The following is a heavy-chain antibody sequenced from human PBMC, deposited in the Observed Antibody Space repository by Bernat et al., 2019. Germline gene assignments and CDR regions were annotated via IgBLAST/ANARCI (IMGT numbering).Heavy chain of an antibody. D-gene: IGHD6-13*01. J-gene: IGHJ6*02. CDR2: IIPIFGTA. V-gene: IGHV1-69*01. CDR1: GGTFSSYA. CDR3: ARGGGRAAAGTYGYYYGMDV. Sequence: QVQLVQSGAEVKKPGSSVKVSCKASGGTFSSYAISWVRQAPGQGLEWMGGIIPIFGTANYAQKFQGRVTITADESTSTAYMELSSLRSEDTAVYYCARGGGRAAAGTYGYYYGMDVWGQGTTVTVSS.